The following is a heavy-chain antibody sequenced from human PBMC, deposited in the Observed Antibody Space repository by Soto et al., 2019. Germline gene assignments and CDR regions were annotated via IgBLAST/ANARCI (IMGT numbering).Heavy chain of an antibody. CDR3: ARHHVRGRTIAGAAEF. CDR1: GGSLSGYY. D-gene: IGHD1-26*01. J-gene: IGHJ4*02. V-gene: IGHV4-34*01. CDR2: INHSGNT. Sequence: SETLSLTCAVYGGSLSGYYWSWIRQPPGKALEWIGEINHSGNTNYNPSLKTRVTISVDTSKNQLFLNLSSVTAADTAMYYCARHHVRGRTIAGAAEFWGQGTLVTVSS.